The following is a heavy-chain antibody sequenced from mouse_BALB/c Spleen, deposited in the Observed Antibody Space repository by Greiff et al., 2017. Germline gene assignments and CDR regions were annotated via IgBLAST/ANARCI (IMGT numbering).Heavy chain of an antibody. Sequence: EVQGVESGGGLVQPGGSRKLSCAASGFTFSSFGMHWVRQAPEKGLEWVAYISSGSSTIYYADTVKGRFTISRDNPKNTLFLQMTSLRSEDTAMYYCAREGLLRLHYYAMDYWGQGTSVTVSS. CDR1: GFTFSSFG. D-gene: IGHD1-2*01. V-gene: IGHV5-17*02. CDR2: ISSGSSTI. J-gene: IGHJ4*01. CDR3: AREGLLRLHYYAMDY.